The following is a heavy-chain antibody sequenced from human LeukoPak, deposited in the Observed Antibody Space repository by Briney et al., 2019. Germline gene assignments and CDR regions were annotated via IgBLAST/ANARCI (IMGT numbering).Heavy chain of an antibody. CDR2: IYYSGST. V-gene: IGHV4-39*01. D-gene: IGHD5-24*01. Sequence: SETLSLTCTVSGGSISSSSYYWGWIRQPPGKGLEWIGSIYYSGSTYYNPSLKSRVTISVDTSKNQFSLKLSSVTAADTAVYYCARQDGEQMATTFDYWGQGTLVTVSS. CDR1: GGSISSSSYY. CDR3: ARQDGEQMATTFDY. J-gene: IGHJ4*02.